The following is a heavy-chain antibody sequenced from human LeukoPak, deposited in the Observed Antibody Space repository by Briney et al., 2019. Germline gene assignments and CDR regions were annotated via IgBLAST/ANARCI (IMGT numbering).Heavy chain of an antibody. CDR2: IYTSGST. V-gene: IGHV4-61*02. J-gene: IGHJ6*03. CDR1: GGSISSGSYY. CDR3: TRGSIAYYYMDV. Sequence: PSQTLSLTCTVSGGSISSGSYYWSWIRQPAGKGLEWIGRIYTSGSTNYNPSLKSRVTISVDTSKNQFSLKLSSVTAADTAVYYCTRGSIAYYYMDVWGKGTTVTISS. D-gene: IGHD3-22*01.